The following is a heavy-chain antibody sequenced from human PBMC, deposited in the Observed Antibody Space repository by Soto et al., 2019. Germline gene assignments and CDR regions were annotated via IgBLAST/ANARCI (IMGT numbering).Heavy chain of an antibody. J-gene: IGHJ4*02. Sequence: GESLKISCKGSGYNFGGYWISWVRQTPGKGLEWMGRIDPTDSSSNYNPSFEGHVTVSAEKSISTAYLEWSSLETSDTAIYYCARHGAYTFSENFDFWGQGTLVTVSS. CDR1: GYNFGGYW. CDR3: ARHGAYTFSENFDF. V-gene: IGHV5-10-1*01. D-gene: IGHD3-10*01. CDR2: IDPTDSSS.